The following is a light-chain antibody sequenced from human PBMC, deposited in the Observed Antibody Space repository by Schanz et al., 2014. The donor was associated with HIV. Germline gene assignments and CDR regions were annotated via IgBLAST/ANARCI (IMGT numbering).Light chain of an antibody. J-gene: IGKJ3*01. CDR2: GAF. CDR1: QSVSSN. V-gene: IGKV3-15*01. CDR3: QQYGSSPFT. Sequence: EVVMTQSPATLSVSPGERATLSCRASQSVSSNLAWYQQKPGQTPRLLIYGAFTRATGIPARFSGSGSGTDFTLTISRLEPEDFAVYYCQQYGSSPFTFGPGTKVDIK.